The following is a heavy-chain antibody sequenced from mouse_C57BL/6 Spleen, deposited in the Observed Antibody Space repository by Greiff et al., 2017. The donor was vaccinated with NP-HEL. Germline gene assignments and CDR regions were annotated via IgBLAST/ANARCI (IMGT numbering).Heavy chain of an antibody. CDR1: GFSLSTSGMG. CDR3: ARRGDYYGSSYAMDY. J-gene: IGHJ4*01. CDR2: IYWDDDK. Sequence: QVTLKESGPGILQSSQTLSLTCSFSGFSLSTSGMGVSWIRQPSGKGLEWLAHIYWDDDKRYNPSLKSRTTISKDTSRNQVFLKITSVDTADTATYYCARRGDYYGSSYAMDYWGQGTSVTVSS. D-gene: IGHD1-1*01. V-gene: IGHV8-12*01.